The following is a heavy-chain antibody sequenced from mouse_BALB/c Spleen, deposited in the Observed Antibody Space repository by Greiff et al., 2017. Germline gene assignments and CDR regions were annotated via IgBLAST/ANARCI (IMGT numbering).Heavy chain of an antibody. V-gene: IGHV1S81*02. Sequence: QVQLQQPGAELVKPGASVKLSCTASGYTFTSYYMHWVKQRPGQGLEWIGGINPSNGDTNLNEKFKSKATLTVDKSSSTAYVQLSSLTSEDTAVYYCARSYGKGVEDLDVWGEGTTVTVSS. CDR2: INPSNGDT. CDR3: ARSYGKGVEDLDV. J-gene: IGHJ1*01. CDR1: GYTFTSYY. D-gene: IGHD2-1*01.